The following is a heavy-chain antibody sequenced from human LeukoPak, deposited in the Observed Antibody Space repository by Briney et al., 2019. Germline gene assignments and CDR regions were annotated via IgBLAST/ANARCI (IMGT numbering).Heavy chain of an antibody. V-gene: IGHV6-1*01. CDR2: TRYRSTWNT. D-gene: IGHD3-16*01. J-gene: IGHJ4*02. Sequence: SQTLSLTCALSGDSVSSKSVSWRWLRQSPSRGLEYLGRTRYRSTWNTFYSLSVEGRITINADTSRNEVSLRLSSVTPEDTALYYCVRDFNWAFDYWGQGTLVTVSS. CDR1: GDSVSSKSVS. CDR3: VRDFNWAFDY.